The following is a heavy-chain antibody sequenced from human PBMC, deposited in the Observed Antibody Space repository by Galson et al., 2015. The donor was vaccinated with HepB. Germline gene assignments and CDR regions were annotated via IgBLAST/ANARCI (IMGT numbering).Heavy chain of an antibody. CDR3: ARGGGHCGGIRCHPLDH. Sequence: ETLSLTCAVYGGSFSEYNWAWVRQSPGKGLEWIGEINHGGRSNYNPSLRSRVTISVDTSQNQFSLTLTSVAAADTAVYYCARGGGHCGGIRCHPLDHWGQGSLITVSS. V-gene: IGHV4-34*01. CDR2: INHGGRS. J-gene: IGHJ4*02. D-gene: IGHD2-21*01. CDR1: GGSFSEYN.